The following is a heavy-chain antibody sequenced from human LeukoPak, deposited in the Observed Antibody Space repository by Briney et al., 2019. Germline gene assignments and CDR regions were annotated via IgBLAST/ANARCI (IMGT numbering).Heavy chain of an antibody. D-gene: IGHD4-17*01. CDR2: FDPEDGET. CDR1: GYTLTELS. J-gene: IGHJ4*02. V-gene: IGHV1-24*01. Sequence: ASVKVSCKVSGYTLTELSMHWVRQAPGKGLEWMGGFDPEDGETIYAQKFQGRVTMTEDTSTDTAYMELSSLRSEDTAVYYGATDPTTVTTLGYYWGQGTLVTVSS. CDR3: ATDPTTVTTLGYY.